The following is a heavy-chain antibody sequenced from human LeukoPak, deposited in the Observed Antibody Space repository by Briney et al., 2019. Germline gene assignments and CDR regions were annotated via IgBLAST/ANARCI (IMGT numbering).Heavy chain of an antibody. V-gene: IGHV4-61*02. CDR3: ARVGYYGVVRIFDY. CDR2: IYTSRST. D-gene: IGHD3-10*01. Sequence: PSETLSVTCTVSGGSISSGSYYWSWIRQPAGKGLEWIGRIYTSRSTNYNPSLKSRVTISVDTSKNQFSLKLSSVTAADTAVYYCARVGYYGVVRIFDYWGQGTLVTVSS. J-gene: IGHJ4*02. CDR1: GGSISSGSYY.